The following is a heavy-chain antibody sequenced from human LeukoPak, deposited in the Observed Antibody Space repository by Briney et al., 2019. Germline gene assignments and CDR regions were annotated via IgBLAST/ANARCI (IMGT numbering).Heavy chain of an antibody. Sequence: ASVKVSCKASGYTFTGYYMHWVRQAPGQGLEWMGRINPNSGGTNYAQKFQGRVTMTRDTSISTAYMELSRLRSDDTAVYYCARVGGWYDNWFDPWGQGTLVTASS. CDR2: INPNSGGT. D-gene: IGHD6-19*01. CDR3: ARVGGWYDNWFDP. V-gene: IGHV1-2*06. CDR1: GYTFTGYY. J-gene: IGHJ5*02.